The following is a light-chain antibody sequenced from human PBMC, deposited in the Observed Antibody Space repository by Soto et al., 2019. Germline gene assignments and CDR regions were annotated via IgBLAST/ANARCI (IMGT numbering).Light chain of an antibody. J-gene: IGKJ2*01. Sequence: DIQMTQSPSTLSASVGDRVTITCRASQSIISGLAWYQQKPGKAPKLLIYDASSLESGVPSRFSGSGSGTEFTLTISSLQPDDFATYYCQQYNSYSPYTFGQGTKLEIK. CDR3: QQYNSYSPYT. CDR1: QSIISG. V-gene: IGKV1-5*01. CDR2: DAS.